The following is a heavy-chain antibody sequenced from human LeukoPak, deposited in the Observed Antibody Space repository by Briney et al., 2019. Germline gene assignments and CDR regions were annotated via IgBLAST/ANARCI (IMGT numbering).Heavy chain of an antibody. CDR3: ARIAGDYYDSSGYYPKWFDP. V-gene: IGHV4-59*01. D-gene: IGHD3-22*01. CDR2: IYYSGST. J-gene: IGHJ5*02. CDR1: GGSISSYY. Sequence: PSETLSLTCTVSGGSISSYYWSWLRQPPGTGLEWIRYIYYSGSTNYNPSLKSRVTISVDTSKNQFSLKLSSVTAADTAVYYCARIAGDYYDSSGYYPKWFDPWGQGTLVTVSS.